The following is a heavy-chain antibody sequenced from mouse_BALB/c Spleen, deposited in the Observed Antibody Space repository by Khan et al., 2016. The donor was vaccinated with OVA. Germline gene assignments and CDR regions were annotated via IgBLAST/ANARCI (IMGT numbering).Heavy chain of an antibody. Sequence: VELVESGAALAKPGASVKMSCKASGYTFSTYWMHWVKQRPGQGLEWIGYINPTSGYTDYNEKFKDKATLSADKSSSTAYMQLSRLTSEDSAVDYCTRERIDYWGQGTTRTVSS. CDR2: INPTSGYT. CDR1: GYTFSTYW. V-gene: IGHV1-7*01. J-gene: IGHJ2*01. CDR3: TRERIDY.